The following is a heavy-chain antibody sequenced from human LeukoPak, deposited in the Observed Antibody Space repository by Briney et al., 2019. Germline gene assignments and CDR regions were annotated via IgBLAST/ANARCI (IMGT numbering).Heavy chain of an antibody. D-gene: IGHD3-10*01. CDR3: ARDPGGASQYFFDY. Sequence: GASAKVSCKASGYTFTGYYMHWVRQAPGQGLEWMGWINPNSGGTNYAQKFQGRVTMTRDTSISTAYMELSRLRSDDTAVYYCARDPGGASQYFFDYWGQGTLVTVSS. CDR2: INPNSGGT. V-gene: IGHV1-2*02. CDR1: GYTFTGYY. J-gene: IGHJ4*02.